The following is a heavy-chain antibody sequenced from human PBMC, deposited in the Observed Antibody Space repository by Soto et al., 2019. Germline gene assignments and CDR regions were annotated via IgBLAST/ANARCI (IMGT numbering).Heavy chain of an antibody. D-gene: IGHD5-12*01. CDR1: GGSLSSGNYH. V-gene: IGHV4-30-4*01. CDR2: IYYSRST. CDR3: ARVVDGYNFPFDY. J-gene: IGHJ4*02. Sequence: QVQLQESGPGLVKPSQTLSLTCTVSGGSLSSGNYHWSWIRQPPGKGLECIGFIYYSRSTYYNPSHKSRVSISQDTPKNQFTLRLSPLTAADTAIYYCARVVDGYNFPFDYWGQGILVTVSS.